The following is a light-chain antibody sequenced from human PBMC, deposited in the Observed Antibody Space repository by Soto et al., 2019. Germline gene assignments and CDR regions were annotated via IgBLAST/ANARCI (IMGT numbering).Light chain of an antibody. CDR1: QTISTNY. V-gene: IGKV3-20*01. CDR3: QMYGSSPRYT. J-gene: IGKJ2*01. CDR2: GAT. Sequence: EIVLTQSPGTLSLSPGERATLSCRVSQTISTNYLAWYQQKRGQAPRLLIHGATNRATGIPGRFIGSGSGTDFTLIISRLEPEDFAVYFCQMYGSSPRYTFGQGTKLEIK.